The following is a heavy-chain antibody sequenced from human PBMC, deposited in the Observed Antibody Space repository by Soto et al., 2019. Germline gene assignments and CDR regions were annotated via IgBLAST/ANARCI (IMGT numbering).Heavy chain of an antibody. V-gene: IGHV1-69*01. D-gene: IGHD5-18*01. J-gene: IGHJ4*02. CDR2: IIPSFNRP. CDR3: ATSKVGYSFGSPFDF. Sequence: QVQLVQSGADVKKPGSSVKVSCKASGGTFSSFVISWVRQAPGQGPEWMGGIIPSFNRPNYAQKFQGRVTITADESTTTSYMELSSLRSGDTAVYYCATSKVGYSFGSPFDFWGQGTLVTVSS. CDR1: GGTFSSFV.